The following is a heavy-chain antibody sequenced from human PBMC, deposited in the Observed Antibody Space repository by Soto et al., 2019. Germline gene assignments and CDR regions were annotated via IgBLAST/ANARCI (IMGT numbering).Heavy chain of an antibody. CDR3: TRLVLGSVVY. D-gene: IGHD2-15*01. CDR1: GFTFSGST. Sequence: EVQLVESGGGLVQPGGSLKLSCAASGFTFSGSTMHWVRQASGKGLEWVGRIRSKANSYATAYAASVKGRFTISRDDSKNTAYPQMNSLKSEDTAVYDCTRLVLGSVVYWGQGTLVTVSS. V-gene: IGHV3-73*02. CDR2: IRSKANSYAT. J-gene: IGHJ4*02.